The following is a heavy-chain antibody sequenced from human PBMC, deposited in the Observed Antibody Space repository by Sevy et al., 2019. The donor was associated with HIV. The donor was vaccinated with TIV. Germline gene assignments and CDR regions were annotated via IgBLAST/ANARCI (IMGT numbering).Heavy chain of an antibody. CDR3: ARDMGGYYDSSGYFDY. D-gene: IGHD3-22*01. Sequence: GGSLRLSCAASGFIVSSNYMSWVRQAPGKGLEWVSVIYSGGSTYYADSVKGRFTISRDNSKNTLYLQMNSLRAEDTAVYYCARDMGGYYDSSGYFDYWGQGTLVTVSS. CDR2: IYSGGST. CDR1: GFIVSSNY. J-gene: IGHJ4*02. V-gene: IGHV3-53*01.